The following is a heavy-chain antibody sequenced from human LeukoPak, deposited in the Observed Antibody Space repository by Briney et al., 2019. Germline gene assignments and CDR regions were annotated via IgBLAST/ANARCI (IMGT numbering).Heavy chain of an antibody. CDR2: ISYDGSNK. V-gene: IGHV3-30*03. CDR3: ARDQGTYYYDSSGDDY. J-gene: IGHJ4*02. D-gene: IGHD3-22*01. Sequence: PGGSLRLSCAASGFTFSSYGMHWVRQAPGKGLEWVAVISYDGSNKYYADSVKGRFTISRDNSKNTLYLQMNSLRAEDTAVYYCARDQGTYYYDSSGDDYWGQGTLVTVSS. CDR1: GFTFSSYG.